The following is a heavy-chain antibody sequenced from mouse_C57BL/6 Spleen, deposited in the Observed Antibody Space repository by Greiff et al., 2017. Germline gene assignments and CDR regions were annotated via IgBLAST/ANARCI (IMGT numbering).Heavy chain of an antibody. J-gene: IGHJ4*01. D-gene: IGHD2-5*01. Sequence: EVQGVESGGGLVKPGGSLKLSSAASGFTFSDYGMHWVRQAPEKGLEWVAYISSGSSTIYYADTVKGRFTISRDNAKNTLFLQMTSLRSEDTAMYYCARDSNLYAMDYWGQGTSVTVSS. V-gene: IGHV5-17*01. CDR3: ARDSNLYAMDY. CDR2: ISSGSSTI. CDR1: GFTFSDYG.